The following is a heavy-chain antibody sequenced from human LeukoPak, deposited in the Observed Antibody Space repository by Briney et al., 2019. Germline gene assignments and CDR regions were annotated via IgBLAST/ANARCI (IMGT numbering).Heavy chain of an antibody. CDR1: GGSFSGYY. Sequence: SETLSLTCAVYGGSFSGYYWSWIRQPPGKGLEWIGEINHSGSTNYNPSLKSRVTISVDTSKNQFSLKLSSVTAADTAVYYCARGKALAAAGKYVWFDPWGPGTLVTVSS. CDR2: INHSGST. J-gene: IGHJ5*02. CDR3: ARGKALAAAGKYVWFDP. V-gene: IGHV4-34*01. D-gene: IGHD6-13*01.